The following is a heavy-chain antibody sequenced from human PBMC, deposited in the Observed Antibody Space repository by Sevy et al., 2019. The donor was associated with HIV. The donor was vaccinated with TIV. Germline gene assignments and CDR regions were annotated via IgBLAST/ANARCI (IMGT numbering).Heavy chain of an antibody. Sequence: GGSLRLSCEASGFTLSSYTMNWVRQSPEKGLEWVATFDRTDITHYADSVKGRFIISRDTAKNSLFLQMNSLRDDDTAMYFCVRDERAIASHFDYWVRGTLVTVSS. CDR3: VRDERAIASHFDY. CDR2: FDRTDIT. CDR1: GFTLSSYT. V-gene: IGHV3-48*02. D-gene: IGHD2-21*01. J-gene: IGHJ4*02.